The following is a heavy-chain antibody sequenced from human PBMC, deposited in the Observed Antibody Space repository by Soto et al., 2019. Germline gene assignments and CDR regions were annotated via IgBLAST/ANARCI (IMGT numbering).Heavy chain of an antibody. CDR1: GFTFSSYG. CDR3: AKDAPYYYDSSGYYGPFDY. V-gene: IGHV3-30*18. Sequence: GGSLRLSCAASGFTFSSYGIHWVRQAPGKGLEWVALISYDGSNKYYADSVKGRFTISRDDSKNTLYLQMNSLRAEDTAMYYCAKDAPYYYDSSGYYGPFDYWGQGTLVTVSS. D-gene: IGHD3-22*01. J-gene: IGHJ4*02. CDR2: ISYDGSNK.